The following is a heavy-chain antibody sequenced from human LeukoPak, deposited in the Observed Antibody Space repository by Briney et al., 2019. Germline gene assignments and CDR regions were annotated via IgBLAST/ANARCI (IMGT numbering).Heavy chain of an antibody. D-gene: IGHD3-16*02. V-gene: IGHV4-39*01. CDR2: IYYSGST. Sequence: TSETLSLTCTVSGGSISSSSYYWGWIRQPPGKGLEWIGSIYYSGSTYYNPSLKSRVTISVDTSKNQFSLKLSSVAAADTAVYYCASLITFGGVIVNYYFDYWGQGTLVTVSS. CDR3: ASLITFGGVIVNYYFDY. CDR1: GGSISSSSYY. J-gene: IGHJ4*02.